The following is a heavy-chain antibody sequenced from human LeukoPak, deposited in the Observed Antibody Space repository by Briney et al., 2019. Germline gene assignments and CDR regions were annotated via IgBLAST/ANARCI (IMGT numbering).Heavy chain of an antibody. V-gene: IGHV4-39*01. J-gene: IGHJ6*03. CDR3: ASFYCSGGSCYQYFSYYYMDV. D-gene: IGHD2-15*01. Sequence: PSETLSPTCTVSGGSISSSSYYWGWIRQPPGKGLEWIGSIYYSGSTYYNPSLQSRVTISVDTSKNQFSLKLNSVTAADTAVYYCASFYCSGGSCYQYFSYYYMDVWGKGTTVTISS. CDR1: GGSISSSSYY. CDR2: IYYSGST.